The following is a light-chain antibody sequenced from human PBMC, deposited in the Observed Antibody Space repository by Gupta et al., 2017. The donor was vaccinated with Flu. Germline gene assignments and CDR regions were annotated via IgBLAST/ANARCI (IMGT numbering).Light chain of an antibody. CDR2: DAS. V-gene: IGKV3-11*01. J-gene: IGKJ4*01. CDR3: QQRSNWLT. CDR1: QNVNNY. Sequence: PGERATLSCRASQNVNNYSAWYQQKPGQAPRLLIYDASNRATGVPARFSGSGSGTDFTLTISSLDPEDFAVYYCQQRSNWLTFGGGTKVEIK.